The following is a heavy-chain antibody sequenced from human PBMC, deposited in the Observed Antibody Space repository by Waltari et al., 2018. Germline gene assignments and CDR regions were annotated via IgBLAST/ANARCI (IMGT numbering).Heavy chain of an antibody. J-gene: IGHJ4*02. Sequence: QVQLQESGPGLVKPSETLSLTCAVSGYSISSGYYWGWIRQPPGKGLGWIGSIYHSGSTYYNPSLKSRVTISVDTSKNQFSLKLSSVTAADTAVYYCARDCGGNSDYWGQGTLVTVSS. CDR2: IYHSGST. V-gene: IGHV4-38-2*01. CDR3: ARDCGGNSDY. CDR1: GYSISSGYY. D-gene: IGHD2-21*02.